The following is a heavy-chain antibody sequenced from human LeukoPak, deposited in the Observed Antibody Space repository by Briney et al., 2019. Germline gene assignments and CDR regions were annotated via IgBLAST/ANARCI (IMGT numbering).Heavy chain of an antibody. CDR1: GFTFSDYY. Sequence: KSGGSLRLSCAASGFTFSDYYMSWIRQAPGKGLEWVSYISSSGSTIYYADSVKGRFTISRDNAKNSLYLQMNSLRAEDTAVYYCARDRSCTRGRMECFDYWGQGTLVTVSS. CDR2: ISSSGSTI. CDR3: ARDRSCTRGRMECFDY. J-gene: IGHJ4*02. D-gene: IGHD2-15*01. V-gene: IGHV3-11*04.